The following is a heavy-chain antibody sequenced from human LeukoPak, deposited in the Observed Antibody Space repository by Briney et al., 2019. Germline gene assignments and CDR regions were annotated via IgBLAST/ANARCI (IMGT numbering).Heavy chain of an antibody. Sequence: GGSLRLSCSASGITFSSHAMHWVRQAPGKGLEWVTIISYDGYKKYYADSVKGRFTISRDNSKNMLYLQMNSLRPEDTAVYYCARELEAEEEGLSTWGQGTLVTVSS. CDR3: ARELEAEEEGLST. CDR2: ISYDGYKK. J-gene: IGHJ5*02. V-gene: IGHV3-30-3*01. CDR1: GITFSSHA. D-gene: IGHD6-19*01.